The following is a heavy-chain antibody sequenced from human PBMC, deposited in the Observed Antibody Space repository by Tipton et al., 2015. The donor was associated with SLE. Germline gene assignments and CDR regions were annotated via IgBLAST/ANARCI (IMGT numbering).Heavy chain of an antibody. CDR2: IYTNGST. Sequence: TLSLTCTVSGASITSISYSWNLIRQPAGKGLAWIGNIYTNGSTNYSPSLNSRVTISLDTSKNQFSLKLNSVTAADTAVYYCARGWYSRNWEWWFDPWGQGTLVTVSS. D-gene: IGHD6-13*01. CDR1: GASITSISYS. CDR3: ARGWYSRNWEWWFDP. J-gene: IGHJ5*02. V-gene: IGHV4-61*09.